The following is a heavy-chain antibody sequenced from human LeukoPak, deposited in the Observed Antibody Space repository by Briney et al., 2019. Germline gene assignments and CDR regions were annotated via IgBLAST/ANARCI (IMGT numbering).Heavy chain of an antibody. CDR2: MSYSGST. CDR3: ARHLRSVYDPRAFDY. V-gene: IGHV4-39*01. D-gene: IGHD5/OR15-5a*01. CDR1: GGSISSYY. J-gene: IGHJ4*02. Sequence: SETLSLACTVSGGSISSYYWNWIRQPPGKGLECIGSMSYSGSTYYNPSLKSRVTISVDTSKNQFSLKLTSVTAADTAVYYCARHLRSVYDPRAFDYWGQGTLVTVSS.